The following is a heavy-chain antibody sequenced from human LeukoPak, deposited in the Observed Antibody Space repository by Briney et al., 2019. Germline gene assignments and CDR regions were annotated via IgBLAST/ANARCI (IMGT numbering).Heavy chain of an antibody. D-gene: IGHD6-13*01. J-gene: IGHJ4*02. V-gene: IGHV4-39*01. CDR1: GGSISSSSYY. CDR2: IYYSGST. Sequence: SETLSLTCTVSGGSISSSSYYWGWIRQPPGKGLECIGSIYYSGSTYYNPSLKSRVTISVDTSKNQFSLKLSSVTAADTAAYYCARNPIAAAAHFDYWGQGTLVTVSS. CDR3: ARNPIAAAAHFDY.